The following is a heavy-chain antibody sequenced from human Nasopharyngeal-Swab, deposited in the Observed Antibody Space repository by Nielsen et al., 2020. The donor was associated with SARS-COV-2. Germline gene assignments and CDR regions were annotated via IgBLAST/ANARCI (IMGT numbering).Heavy chain of an antibody. J-gene: IGHJ6*02. CDR3: AKDGGGFGEPFYGMDV. D-gene: IGHD3-10*01. CDR2: ISYDGSNK. CDR1: GFTFSSYG. V-gene: IGHV3-30*18. Sequence: GESLKISCAASGFTFSSYGMHWVRQAPGKGLEWVSVISYDGSNKYYADSVKGRFTISRDSSKNTLYLQMNSLGAEDTDVYYCAKDGGGFGEPFYGMDVWGQGTTVTVSS.